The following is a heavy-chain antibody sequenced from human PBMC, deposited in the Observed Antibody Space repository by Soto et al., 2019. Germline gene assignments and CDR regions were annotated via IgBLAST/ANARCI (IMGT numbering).Heavy chain of an antibody. D-gene: IGHD3-10*01. V-gene: IGHV4-34*02. CDR1: GGSFSGYQ. CDR3: ARGLILWFGELSRRGGYYYYLDV. Sequence: QVQLQQWGAGLLKPSETLSLTCAVYGGSFSGYQWTWIRQTPERGLEWIGEINDSGNINYNLSLKRRGTIPADTAKKQISLRLSSVTAADTAVYYCARGLILWFGELSRRGGYYYYLDVWGKGTTVTVSS. CDR2: INDSGNI. J-gene: IGHJ6*03.